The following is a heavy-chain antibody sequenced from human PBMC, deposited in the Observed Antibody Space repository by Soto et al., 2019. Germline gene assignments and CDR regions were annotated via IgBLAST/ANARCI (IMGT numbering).Heavy chain of an antibody. J-gene: IGHJ4*02. CDR3: ARHRMGGIIDS. CDR2: IRNKTKSYTT. V-gene: IGHV3-72*01. Sequence: EVQLVESGGGLVQPGGSLRLSCAASGFTFSDHYMDWVRQAPGKGLEWVGRIRNKTKSYTTDYAASVKGRFAISRDDSDNSLYLQMNSLETEDTAVYYCARHRMGGIIDSWGRGTLFTVSS. D-gene: IGHD1-26*01. CDR1: GFTFSDHY.